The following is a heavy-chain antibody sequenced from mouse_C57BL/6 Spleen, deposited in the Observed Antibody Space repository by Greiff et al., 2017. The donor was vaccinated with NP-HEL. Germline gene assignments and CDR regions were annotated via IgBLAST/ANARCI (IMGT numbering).Heavy chain of an antibody. CDR2: IDPSDSYT. CDR3: DRGGGYDGAWFAY. V-gene: IGHV1-69*01. D-gene: IGHD2-2*01. J-gene: IGHJ3*01. Sequence: QVQLQQPGAELVMPGASVKLSCKASGYTFTSYWMHWVKQRPGQGLEWIGEIDPSDSYTNYNQKFKGKSTLTVDKSSSTAYMQLSSLTSEDSAVYYCDRGGGYDGAWFAYWGQGTLVTVSA. CDR1: GYTFTSYW.